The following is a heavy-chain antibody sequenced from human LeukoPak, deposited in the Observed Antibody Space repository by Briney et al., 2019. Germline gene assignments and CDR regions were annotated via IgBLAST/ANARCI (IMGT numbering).Heavy chain of an antibody. Sequence: ASVKVSCKVSGYTFTGYYMHWVRQAPGQGLEWMGWINPNSGDTDYAQRFQGRVTLTRDTSISTAYMDLGRLTFDDTAVYFCASGEFGSGNYFDYWGQGTLVTVSS. V-gene: IGHV1-2*02. CDR2: INPNSGDT. CDR3: ASGEFGSGNYFDY. J-gene: IGHJ4*02. CDR1: GYTFTGYY. D-gene: IGHD3-10*01.